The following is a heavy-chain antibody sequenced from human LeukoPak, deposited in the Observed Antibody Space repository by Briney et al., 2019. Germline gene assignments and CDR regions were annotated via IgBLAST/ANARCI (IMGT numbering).Heavy chain of an antibody. CDR3: ARQGLGDYYDSSGYYPPFDY. D-gene: IGHD3-22*01. V-gene: IGHV4-61*01. Sequence: SETLSLTCTVSGGSVSSGSYYWSWIRQPPGKGLEWIGYIYYSGSTNGSTNYNPSLKSRVTISVDTSKNQFSLKLSSVTAADTAVYYCARQGLGDYYDSSGYYPPFDYWGQGTLVTVSS. CDR2: IYYSGSTNGST. CDR1: GGSVSSGSYY. J-gene: IGHJ4*02.